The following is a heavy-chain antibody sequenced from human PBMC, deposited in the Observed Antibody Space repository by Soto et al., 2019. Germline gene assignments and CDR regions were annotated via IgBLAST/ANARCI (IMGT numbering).Heavy chain of an antibody. CDR3: PKGGRQWLVTSDFNY. D-gene: IGHD6-19*01. J-gene: IGHJ4*02. CDR1: GFTFSDYA. CDR2: VSHDGRNT. Sequence: VQLVESGGGVVQPGRSLRLSCAASGFTFSDYAMHWARQAPGKGLEWVAVVSHDGRNTHYADSVKGRFTISRDSSKNRVPRELPAWEPEDTPVYSLPKGGRQWLVTSDFNYWGQGALVTVSS. V-gene: IGHV3-30*18.